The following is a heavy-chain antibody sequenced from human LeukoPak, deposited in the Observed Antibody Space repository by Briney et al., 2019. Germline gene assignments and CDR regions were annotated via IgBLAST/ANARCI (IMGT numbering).Heavy chain of an antibody. J-gene: IGHJ4*02. CDR2: ISYDGSNK. CDR1: GFTFSSYV. V-gene: IGHV3-30*04. D-gene: IGHD2-2*01. CDR3: ARAGYCSSTSCYSYYFDY. Sequence: GGSLRLSCAASGFTFSSYVMHWVRQAPGKGLEWVAVISYDGSNKYYADSVKGRFTISRDDSKNTLYLQMNSLRAEDTAVYYCARAGYCSSTSCYSYYFDYWGQGTLVTVSS.